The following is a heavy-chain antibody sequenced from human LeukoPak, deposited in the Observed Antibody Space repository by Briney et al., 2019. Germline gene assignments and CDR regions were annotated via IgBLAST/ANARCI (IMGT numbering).Heavy chain of an antibody. J-gene: IGHJ6*02. CDR2: INPNNGGT. V-gene: IGHV1-2*06. CDR3: ARAAPFEGYYYYGMDV. D-gene: IGHD2/OR15-2a*01. Sequence: ASVKVSCKASGYTFTGYYIHWVRQAPGRGLEWMGRINPNNGGTNYAQKFQGRVTMTRDMSMSTAYMELSRLRSVDTAGYYCARAAPFEGYYYYGMDVWGQGTTVTVSS. CDR1: GYTFTGYY.